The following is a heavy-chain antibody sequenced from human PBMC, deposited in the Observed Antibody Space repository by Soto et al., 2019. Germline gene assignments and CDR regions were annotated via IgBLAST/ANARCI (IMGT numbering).Heavy chain of an antibody. J-gene: IGHJ4*02. D-gene: IGHD3-3*01. V-gene: IGHV3-74*01. Sequence: GGSLRFSCAASGFTFSSYWMHWVRQAPGKGLVWVSRINSDGSSTSYADSVKGRFTISRDNAKNTLYLQMNSLRAEDTAVYYCGLAYDFWSGYSIDYWGQGTLVTVSS. CDR2: INSDGSST. CDR3: GLAYDFWSGYSIDY. CDR1: GFTFSSYW.